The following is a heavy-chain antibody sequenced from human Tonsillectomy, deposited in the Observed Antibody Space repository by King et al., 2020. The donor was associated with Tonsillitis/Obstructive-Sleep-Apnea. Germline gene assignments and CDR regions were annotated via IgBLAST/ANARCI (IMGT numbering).Heavy chain of an antibody. J-gene: IGHJ4*02. CDR1: GYTFTTYG. Sequence: QLVQSGAEVKKPGASVKVSCKASGYTFTTYGISWVRQAPGQGLEWMGWISAYNGDTNYAQKLQGRVTMTTDTSTSTAYMEVRSLRSDDTAVYYWARDSMSHYFDSSAYYTFAYWGQGTLVTVPS. D-gene: IGHD3-22*01. CDR2: ISAYNGDT. V-gene: IGHV1-18*01. CDR3: ARDSMSHYFDSSAYYTFAY.